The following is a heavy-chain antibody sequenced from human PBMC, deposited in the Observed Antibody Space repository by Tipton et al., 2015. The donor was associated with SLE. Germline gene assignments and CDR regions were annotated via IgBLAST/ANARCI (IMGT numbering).Heavy chain of an antibody. Sequence: GSLRLSCAASGFTFSSYEMNWVRQAPGKGLEWVSYISSSGSTIYYADSVKGRFTISRDNAKNSLYLQINSLRPEDTALYYCAKDIGNSGYLFDYWGQGALVTVSS. D-gene: IGHD5-12*01. J-gene: IGHJ4*02. CDR3: AKDIGNSGYLFDY. V-gene: IGHV3-48*03. CDR2: ISSSGSTI. CDR1: GFTFSSYE.